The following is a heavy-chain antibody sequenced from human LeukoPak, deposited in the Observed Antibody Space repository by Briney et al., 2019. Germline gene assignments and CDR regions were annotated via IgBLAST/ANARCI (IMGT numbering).Heavy chain of an antibody. CDR1: GASISSYY. CDR2: LYYSGST. J-gene: IGHJ5*02. Sequence: SETLSLTCTVSGASISSYYWTWIRQPPGKGLEWIGYLYYSGSTNYNPSLKSRVTLSVDTSKNQFSLKLSSVTAADTAVYYCARAAMGTNWFDPWGQGTLATVSS. CDR3: ARAAMGTNWFDP. V-gene: IGHV4-59*08. D-gene: IGHD5-18*01.